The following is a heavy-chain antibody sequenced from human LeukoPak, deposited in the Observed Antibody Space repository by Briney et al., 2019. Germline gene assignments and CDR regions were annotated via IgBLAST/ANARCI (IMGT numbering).Heavy chain of an antibody. CDR2: IYYSGST. D-gene: IGHD6-19*01. Sequence: PSETLSLTCTVSGGSISSSSYYWGWIRQPPGKGLEWIGSIYYSGSTYYNPSLKSRVTISVDKSKNQFSLKLSSVTAADTAVYYCARDLGVAVAAHDAFDIWGQGTMVTVSS. V-gene: IGHV4-39*07. J-gene: IGHJ3*02. CDR3: ARDLGVAVAAHDAFDI. CDR1: GGSISSSSYY.